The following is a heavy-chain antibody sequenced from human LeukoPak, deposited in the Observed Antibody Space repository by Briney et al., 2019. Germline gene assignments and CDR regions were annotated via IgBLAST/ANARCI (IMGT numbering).Heavy chain of an antibody. CDR3: ARNGFVVVPAAGGYSYGASE. D-gene: IGHD2-2*01. CDR1: GGTFSSYA. V-gene: IGHV1-69*13. J-gene: IGHJ4*02. Sequence: ASVKVSCKASGGTFSSYAISWVRQAPGQGLEWMGGIIPIFGTANYAQKFQGRVTITADESTSTAYMELSSLRSEDTAVFYCARNGFVVVPAAGGYSYGASEWGQGTLVTVSS. CDR2: IIPIFGTA.